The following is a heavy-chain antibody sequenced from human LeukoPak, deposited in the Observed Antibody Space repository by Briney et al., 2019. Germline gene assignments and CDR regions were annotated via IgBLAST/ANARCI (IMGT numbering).Heavy chain of an antibody. CDR2: LYYSGST. J-gene: IGHJ3*02. CDR3: ARHVTTLRSDAFDI. D-gene: IGHD3-3*01. CDR1: GASIRSYS. V-gene: IGHV4-59*08. Sequence: SETLSLTCTVSGASIRSYSWSWIRQPPGKGLDLIGYLYYSGSTNFNPSLKSRVTISVDTSKNRISLKLSSVTAADTAVYYCARHVTTLRSDAFDIWGLGTMVTVSS.